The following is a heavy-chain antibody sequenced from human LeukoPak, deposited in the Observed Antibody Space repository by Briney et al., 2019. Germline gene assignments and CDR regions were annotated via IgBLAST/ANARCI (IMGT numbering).Heavy chain of an antibody. J-gene: IGHJ4*02. CDR3: ARTFGGVKIDY. V-gene: IGHV3-30*02. Sequence: GGSLRLSCAASGFTFSSSSMNWVRQAPGKGLEWVAFIHYDETNKYYADSVKGRFTISRDNSNNTLYLQMNSLRAEDTAVYYCARTFGGVKIDYWGQGTLVTVSS. CDR1: GFTFSSSS. D-gene: IGHD3-16*01. CDR2: IHYDETNK.